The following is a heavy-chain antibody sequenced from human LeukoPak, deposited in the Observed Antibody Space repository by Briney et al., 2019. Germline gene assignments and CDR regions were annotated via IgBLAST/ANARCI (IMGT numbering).Heavy chain of an antibody. CDR1: EFTFSSHA. Sequence: GGSLRLSCAASEFTFSSHAMSWVRQAPGKGLECVSGISGGGGSTYYADSVKGRFTISRDNSKNTLYLQMNSLRAEDTAVYYCARSTYYDSSGPFHSGYCFDYWGQGTLVTVSS. V-gene: IGHV3-23*01. D-gene: IGHD3-22*01. CDR2: ISGGGGST. CDR3: ARSTYYDSSGPFHSGYCFDY. J-gene: IGHJ4*02.